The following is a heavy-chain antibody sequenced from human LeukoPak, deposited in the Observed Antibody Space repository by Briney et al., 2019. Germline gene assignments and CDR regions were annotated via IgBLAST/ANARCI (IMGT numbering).Heavy chain of an antibody. D-gene: IGHD3-9*01. CDR1: GYSISSGYY. V-gene: IGHV4-38-2*02. J-gene: IGHJ4*02. CDR3: AREGSRYFDWLPVIDY. CDR2: IYHSGST. Sequence: SETLSLTCAVSGYSISSGYYWGWIRQPPGKGLEWIGSIYHSGSTYYNPSLKSRVTISVDTSKNQFSLKLSSVTAADTAVYHCAREGSRYFDWLPVIDYWGQGTLVTVSS.